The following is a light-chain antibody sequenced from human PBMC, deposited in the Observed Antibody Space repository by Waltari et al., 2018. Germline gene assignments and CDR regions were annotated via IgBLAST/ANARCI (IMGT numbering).Light chain of an antibody. CDR1: QSVLYSSNNKNY. Sequence: DIVMTQSPDSLAVSLGERATINCRSSQSVLYSSNNKNYLAWYQQKPGQPPKLLIYWASTRGSGVPDRFSGSGSGTDFTLTISSLQAEDVAVYYCQQYYSTPPTFGQGTK. CDR3: QQYYSTPPT. J-gene: IGKJ2*01. V-gene: IGKV4-1*01. CDR2: WAS.